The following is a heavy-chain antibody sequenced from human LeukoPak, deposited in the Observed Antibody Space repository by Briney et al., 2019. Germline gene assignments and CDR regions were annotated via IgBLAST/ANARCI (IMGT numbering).Heavy chain of an antibody. CDR3: ARDSGRFMITFGGVVIDY. CDR2: ISAYNGKT. CDR1: GYTFSSSG. Sequence: ASVKVSCKASGYTFSSSGISWVRQGPGQGLEWMGWISAYNGKTNYAQKVQGRVTMTTDTSTNTAYLELRSLRSDDTAMYYCARDSGRFMITFGGVVIDYWGQGTLVTVSS. D-gene: IGHD3-16*01. J-gene: IGHJ4*02. V-gene: IGHV1-18*04.